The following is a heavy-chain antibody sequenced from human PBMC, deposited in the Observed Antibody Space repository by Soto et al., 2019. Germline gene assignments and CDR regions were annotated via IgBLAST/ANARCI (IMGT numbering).Heavy chain of an antibody. D-gene: IGHD4-17*01. CDR3: ARGLSVTLFDN. J-gene: IGHJ4*02. Sequence: QVQLQESGPGLMKPSQTLSLTCTVSGGSISTGGYYWTWSRQHPGKGLEWIGYIYYSGSTYYNPSLKSRVTISVDTSKNQFSLKLSSVTAADTAVYYCARGLSVTLFDNWGQGTLVTVSS. V-gene: IGHV4-31*03. CDR1: GGSISTGGYY. CDR2: IYYSGST.